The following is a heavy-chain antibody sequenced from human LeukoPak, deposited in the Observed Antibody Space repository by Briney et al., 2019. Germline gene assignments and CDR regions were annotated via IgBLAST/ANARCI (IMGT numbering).Heavy chain of an antibody. CDR2: IYHGGST. Sequence: PSETLSLTCAVSGFSISSGYYWGWIRQPPGKGLEWIGTIYHGGSTYYNPSLKSRVTISVDTSKNQFSLKLSSVTAADTAVYYCARASTMVRGVIGTNWFDPWGQGTLVTVSS. CDR1: GFSISSGYY. J-gene: IGHJ5*02. D-gene: IGHD3-10*01. V-gene: IGHV4-38-2*01. CDR3: ARASTMVRGVIGTNWFDP.